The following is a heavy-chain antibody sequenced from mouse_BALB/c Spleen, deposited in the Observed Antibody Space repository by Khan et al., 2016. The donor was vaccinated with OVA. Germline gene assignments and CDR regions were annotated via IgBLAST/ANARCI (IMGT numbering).Heavy chain of an antibody. CDR2: IWSGGIT. V-gene: IGHV2-2*02. Sequence: VQLKESGPGLVQPSQSLSTTCTVSGFSLTSYGVHWVRQSPGKGLEWLGMIWSGGITDYNAAFISRLTINKDNSKSQVFFKMNSLQTNDTAIYYCARNYDYDEGLAYWGQGTLVTVSA. D-gene: IGHD2-4*01. J-gene: IGHJ3*01. CDR3: ARNYDYDEGLAY. CDR1: GFSLTSYG.